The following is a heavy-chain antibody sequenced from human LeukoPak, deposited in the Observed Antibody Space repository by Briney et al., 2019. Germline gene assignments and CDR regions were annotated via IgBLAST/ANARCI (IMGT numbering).Heavy chain of an antibody. D-gene: IGHD5-24*01. CDR3: ARPLYGDGYNLDY. CDR1: GYTFTGYY. Sequence: ASVKVSCKASGYTFTGYYMHWVRQAPGQGLEWMGWINPNSGGTNYAQKFQGRVTMTRDTSISTAYMELSRLRSDDTAVYYCARPLYGDGYNLDYWGQGTLVTVSS. J-gene: IGHJ4*02. V-gene: IGHV1-2*02. CDR2: INPNSGGT.